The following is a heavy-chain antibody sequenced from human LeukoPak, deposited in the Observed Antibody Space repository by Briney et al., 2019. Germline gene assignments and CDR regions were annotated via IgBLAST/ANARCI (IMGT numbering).Heavy chain of an antibody. D-gene: IGHD3-16*01. Sequence: PGGSLTLSCAASGVTFSNSAMTWVRQVPGKGLEWVSSISNSGGSTYYADFVKGRFTIVRDNSKNTLYLQMNSLRGEDTAVYYCVCLGLGGLSLDWGQGTLVSVS. J-gene: IGHJ4*02. V-gene: IGHV3-23*01. CDR2: ISNSGGST. CDR3: VCLGLGGLSLD. CDR1: GVTFSNSA.